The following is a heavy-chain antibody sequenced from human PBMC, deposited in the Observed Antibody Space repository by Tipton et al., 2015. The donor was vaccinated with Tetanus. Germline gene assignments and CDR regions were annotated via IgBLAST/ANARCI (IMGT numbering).Heavy chain of an antibody. CDR2: IYQSGKI. CDR1: GGSIDSGDYS. Sequence: TLSLTCAVSGGSIDSGDYSWSWIRQPPGKGLEWIGNIYQSGKIYYKASLRSRLTISIDKSKNQFSLTLTSVNAADTAVYYCARVDLFDGRGYGGAFDIWGHGAMVTVSS. D-gene: IGHD3-22*01. CDR3: ARVDLFDGRGYGGAFDI. V-gene: IGHV4-30-2*01. J-gene: IGHJ3*02.